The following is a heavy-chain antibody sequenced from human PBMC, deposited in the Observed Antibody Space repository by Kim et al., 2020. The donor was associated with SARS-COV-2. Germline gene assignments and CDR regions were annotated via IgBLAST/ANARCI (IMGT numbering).Heavy chain of an antibody. J-gene: IGHJ4*02. D-gene: IGHD3-22*01. CDR3: AHTIRHYSSGLDY. Sequence: RYSPSLKSRLTITKDTSENQVVLTMTNMDPVDTGTYFCAHTIRHYSSGLDYWGQGTLVTVSS. V-gene: IGHV2-5*01.